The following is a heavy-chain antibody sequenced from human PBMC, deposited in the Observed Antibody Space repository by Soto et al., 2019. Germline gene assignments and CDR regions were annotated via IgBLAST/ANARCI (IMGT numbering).Heavy chain of an antibody. Sequence: QSXGSLRLACAASGFTFSSYDFHWVRQAPGKGLEWVAAIWFDGSKEYYADSVKGRCTISRDNSKNTVNLQMSSLRAEDTALYYCARDPFYYDSSDYPAIDYWGQGTLVTVSS. V-gene: IGHV3-33*01. CDR1: GFTFSSYD. J-gene: IGHJ4*02. CDR2: IWFDGSKE. D-gene: IGHD3-22*01. CDR3: ARDPFYYDSSDYPAIDY.